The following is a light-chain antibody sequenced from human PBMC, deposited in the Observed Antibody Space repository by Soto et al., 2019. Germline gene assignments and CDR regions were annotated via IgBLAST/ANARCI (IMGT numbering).Light chain of an antibody. Sequence: QSALTQPASVSGSPGQSITSSCTGTSSDVGGYNYVSWYQQHPGKAPKLMIYDVSNRPSGVSNRFSGSKSGNTASLTISGLQAEDEADYYCSSYTSSSISYVFGSGTKLTVI. CDR2: DVS. CDR3: SSYTSSSISYV. CDR1: SSDVGGYNY. J-gene: IGLJ1*01. V-gene: IGLV2-14*01.